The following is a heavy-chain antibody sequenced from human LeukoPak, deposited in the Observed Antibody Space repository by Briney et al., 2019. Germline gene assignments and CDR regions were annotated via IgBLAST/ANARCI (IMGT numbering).Heavy chain of an antibody. CDR1: GFSVTPDSYC. CDR3: ARDHFGSLDS. J-gene: IGHJ4*02. D-gene: IGHD3-10*01. Sequence: PSETLSLTCTVPGFSVTPDSYCWGWIRQPPGKGLEWIGYDYCGGNTNYDPSLKRRVTISVDTSKNQFSLTLTSVTAADTAVYFCARDHFGSLDSWGQGILVTVSS. V-gene: IGHV4-61*01. CDR2: DYCGGNT.